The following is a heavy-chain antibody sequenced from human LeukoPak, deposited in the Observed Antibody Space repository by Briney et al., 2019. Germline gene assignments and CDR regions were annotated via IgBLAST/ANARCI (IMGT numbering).Heavy chain of an antibody. Sequence: GGSLRLSCAVSGFTFSNYDMSWVRQVPGKGLEWVSTISSAGGTTHYADSVKGRFTISGDNSKNTLYLHMNSLKADDTAVHYCARSYGSNYLYYFHFWGQGTLVTVSS. J-gene: IGHJ4*02. CDR3: ARSYGSNYLYYFHF. D-gene: IGHD4-11*01. V-gene: IGHV3-23*01. CDR1: GFTFSNYD. CDR2: ISSAGGTT.